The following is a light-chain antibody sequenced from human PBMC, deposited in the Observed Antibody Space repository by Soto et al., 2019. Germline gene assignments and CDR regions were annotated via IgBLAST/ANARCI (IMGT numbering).Light chain of an antibody. Sequence: DIQMTQSPSTLSASVGDRVTITCRASQSISSWLAWYQQKPWKAPKLLIYAAYTLQSGVPSRFSGSGSGTEFTLTISSLQSEDFAVYYCQQYNNWPTFGQGTKVDIK. V-gene: IGKV1-5*01. CDR2: AAY. CDR3: QQYNNWPT. CDR1: QSISSW. J-gene: IGKJ1*01.